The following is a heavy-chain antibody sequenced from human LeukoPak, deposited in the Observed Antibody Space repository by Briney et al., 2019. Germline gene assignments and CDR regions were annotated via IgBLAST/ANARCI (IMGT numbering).Heavy chain of an antibody. V-gene: IGHV3-48*01. CDR1: GFTFSSYE. CDR3: ASHHYYGSGSYPNDY. CDR2: ISSSSSTI. Sequence: PGGSLRLSCAASGFTFSSYEMNWVRQAPGKGLEWVSYISSSSSTIYYADSVKGRFTISRDNAKNSLYLQMNSLRAEDTAVYYCASHHYYGSGSYPNDYWGQGTLVTVSS. D-gene: IGHD3-10*01. J-gene: IGHJ4*02.